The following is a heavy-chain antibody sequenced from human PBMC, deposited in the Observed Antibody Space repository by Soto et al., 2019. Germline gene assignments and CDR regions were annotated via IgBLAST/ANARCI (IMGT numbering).Heavy chain of an antibody. CDR2: IIPIFGTA. CDR1: GGTFSSYA. J-gene: IGHJ6*02. D-gene: IGHD2-15*01. Sequence: QVQLVQSGAEVKKPGSSVKVSCKASGGTFSSYAISWVRQAPGQGLEWMGGIIPIFGTANYAQKFQGRVTSTADESTSTAYMELSSLSTEDTAVYYCATDALGGYRSGGSCYSYCYYGMDVWGQGTTVTVSS. CDR3: ATDALGGYRSGGSCYSYCYYGMDV. V-gene: IGHV1-69*01.